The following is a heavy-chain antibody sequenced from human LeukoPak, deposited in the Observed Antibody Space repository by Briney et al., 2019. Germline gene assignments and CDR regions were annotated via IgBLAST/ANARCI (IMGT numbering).Heavy chain of an antibody. CDR3: ARGDSYSRTEDY. J-gene: IGHJ4*02. Sequence: ASVKVSCKASGYTFTGYYMHWVRQAPGQGLEWMGWINPNSGGTNYAQKFLGRVTMTRDTSISTAYMELSRLRSDDTAVYYCARGDSYSRTEDYWGQGTLVTVSS. V-gene: IGHV1-2*02. CDR1: GYTFTGYY. CDR2: INPNSGGT. D-gene: IGHD6-13*01.